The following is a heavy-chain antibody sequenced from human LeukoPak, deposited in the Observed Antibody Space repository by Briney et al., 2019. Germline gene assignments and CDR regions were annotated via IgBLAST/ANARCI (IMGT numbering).Heavy chain of an antibody. D-gene: IGHD6-13*01. CDR2: IYSGGST. J-gene: IGHJ6*03. V-gene: IGHV3-53*01. CDR1: GFTFSSNY. CDR3: ARDPPPYSSSSYYYMDV. Sequence: GGSLRLSCAASGFTFSSNYMSWVRQAPGKGLEWVSVIYSGGSTYYADSVKGRFTISRDNSKNKLYLQMNSLRAEDTAVYYCARDPPPYSSSSYYYMDVWGRGTTVSVSS.